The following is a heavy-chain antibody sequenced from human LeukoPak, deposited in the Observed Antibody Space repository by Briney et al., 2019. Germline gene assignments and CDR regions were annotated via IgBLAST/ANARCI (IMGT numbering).Heavy chain of an antibody. CDR3: ARSSMFRGVTVDY. CDR2: IYHSRYT. Sequence: PSETLSLTCTVSGGSINSSSYYWRWIRQPPGEALEWNGSIYHSRYTYYNPSLKSRVTISVDTSKSQFSLKLSSVTAADTAVYYCARSSMFRGVTVDYWGQGTLVTVSS. J-gene: IGHJ4*02. V-gene: IGHV4-39*01. CDR1: GGSINSSSYY. D-gene: IGHD3-10*01.